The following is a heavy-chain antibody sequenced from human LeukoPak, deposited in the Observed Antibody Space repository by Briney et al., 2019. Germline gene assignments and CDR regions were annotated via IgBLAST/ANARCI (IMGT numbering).Heavy chain of an antibody. CDR3: ARTPFGRHFDY. D-gene: IGHD3/OR15-3a*01. V-gene: IGHV4-30-2*01. J-gene: IGHJ4*02. CDR1: GDSISSGGYS. Sequence: SETLSLTCVVSGDSISSGGYSWSWIRQPPGKGLEWIGYIYQSGNTYYNPSLKSRVTISIHWSKTQFSLRLSSVTAADTAVYYRARTPFGRHFDYWGQGTLVTVSS. CDR2: IYQSGNT.